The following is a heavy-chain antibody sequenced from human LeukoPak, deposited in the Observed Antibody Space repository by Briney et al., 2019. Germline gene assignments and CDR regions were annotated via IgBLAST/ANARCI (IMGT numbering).Heavy chain of an antibody. Sequence: GGSLRLSCAASGFTFSSYWMSWVRQAPGKGLEWVANIKQDGSEKYYVDSVKGRFTISRDNSKNTLYLQMNSLRAEDTAVYYCAKALNYGSGRHAFDIWGQGTMVTVSS. V-gene: IGHV3-7*03. CDR2: IKQDGSEK. J-gene: IGHJ3*02. D-gene: IGHD3-10*01. CDR1: GFTFSSYW. CDR3: AKALNYGSGRHAFDI.